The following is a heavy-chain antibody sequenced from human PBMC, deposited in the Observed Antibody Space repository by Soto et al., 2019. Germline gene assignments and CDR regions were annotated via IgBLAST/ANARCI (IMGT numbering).Heavy chain of an antibody. CDR2: ITSDGRNT. J-gene: IGHJ4*02. D-gene: IGHD6-19*01. Sequence: GGSLRLSCATSGFPFSISWMHWVRQVPGKGLEWVSRITSDGRNTHYADSVKGRFTISRDSSKNTVSLEMTSLRAEDTAVYYCARGGRQWLVTSDFNYWGQGALVTVSS. CDR3: ARGGRQWLVTSDFNY. V-gene: IGHV3-74*01. CDR1: GFPFSISW.